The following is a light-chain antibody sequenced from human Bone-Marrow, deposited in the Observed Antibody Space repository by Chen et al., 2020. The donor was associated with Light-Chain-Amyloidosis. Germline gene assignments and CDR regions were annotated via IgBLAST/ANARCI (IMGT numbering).Light chain of an antibody. V-gene: IGLV3-21*02. Sequence: SYVLTQPSSVSGAPGQTATIACGGNIIGSTSVHWYQQTPGQAPLLVVYDDSDRPSGIPERLSGSNSGNTATLTISRVEAGDEADYYCQVWDRSSDRPVFGGGTKLTVL. CDR1: IIGSTS. J-gene: IGLJ3*02. CDR2: DDS. CDR3: QVWDRSSDRPV.